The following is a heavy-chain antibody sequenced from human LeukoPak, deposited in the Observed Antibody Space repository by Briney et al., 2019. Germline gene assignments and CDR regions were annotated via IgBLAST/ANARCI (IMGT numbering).Heavy chain of an antibody. J-gene: IGHJ4*02. CDR1: GGSICSYY. V-gene: IGHV4-59*01. CDR3: ARYHGGEYHGSWSYYFDY. CDR2: IYYSGSA. Sequence: SETLSLTCTVSGGSICSYYWSWVRQPPGKGLERIGCIYYSGSAKYNPSLKSRGTISIDTSKNQCSLKLSSVTAADTAVYYCARYHGGEYHGSWSYYFDYWVQGALVAVSS. D-gene: IGHD3-10*01.